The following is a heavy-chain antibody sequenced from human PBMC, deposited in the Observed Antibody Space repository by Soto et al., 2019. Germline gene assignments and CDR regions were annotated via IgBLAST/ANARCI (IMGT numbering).Heavy chain of an antibody. D-gene: IGHD2-2*01. Sequence: EVQLLESGGGLVQPGGSLRLSCAASGFTFSSYAMSWVRQAPGKGLEWVSAISGSGGSTYYAYSVKGRFTISRDNSKNTLYLQMNSLRAEDTAVYYCAKGSEGSVVPAADIREDYYYYYMDVWGKGTTVTVSS. CDR2: ISGSGGST. V-gene: IGHV3-23*01. CDR1: GFTFSSYA. CDR3: AKGSEGSVVPAADIREDYYYYYMDV. J-gene: IGHJ6*03.